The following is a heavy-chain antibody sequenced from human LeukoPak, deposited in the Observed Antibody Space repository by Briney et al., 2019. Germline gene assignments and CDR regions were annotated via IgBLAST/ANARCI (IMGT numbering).Heavy chain of an antibody. D-gene: IGHD3-9*01. J-gene: IGHJ4*02. V-gene: IGHV1-18*01. CDR2: ISAYNGNT. CDR3: ARDVYNILTTYPYYFDY. CDR1: GYTFTSYG. Sequence: ASVKVSCKASGYTFTSYGISWVRQAPGQGLEWMGWISAYNGNTNYAQKLQARVTMTTDTSTSTAYMELRSLRSDDTAVYYCARDVYNILTTYPYYFDYWGQGTLVTVSS.